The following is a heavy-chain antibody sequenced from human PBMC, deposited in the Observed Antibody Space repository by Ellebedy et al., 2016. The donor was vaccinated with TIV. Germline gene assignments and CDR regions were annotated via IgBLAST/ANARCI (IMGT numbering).Heavy chain of an antibody. CDR3: ARTVGGTTVTTLWFDP. J-gene: IGHJ5*02. D-gene: IGHD4-11*01. Sequence: AASVKVSCKASGYTLMSYGICWVRQAPGQGLEWMGWVSPYDGNTNYAQKFQGRVTMTIDTFTGTGYMELRSLRSDDTAVYNCARTVGGTTVTTLWFDPWGQGTLVTVSS. V-gene: IGHV1-18*01. CDR1: GYTLMSYG. CDR2: VSPYDGNT.